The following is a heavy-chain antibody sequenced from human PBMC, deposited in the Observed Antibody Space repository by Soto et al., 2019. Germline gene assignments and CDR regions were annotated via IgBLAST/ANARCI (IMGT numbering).Heavy chain of an antibody. CDR3: ARDIYERPEGAGSRHWFDP. J-gene: IGHJ5*02. V-gene: IGHV1-18*04. D-gene: IGHD6-13*01. CDR2: IGPYNLNA. CDR1: GYSFNNYG. Sequence: VLLEQSGPEVKKPGASVNVSCKASGYSFNNYGLAWVRQAPGQGLEWLGWIGPYNLNANYAQKFQGRVTVTTDLSTRTAYMELRILRSDDTAVYWCARDIYERPEGAGSRHWFDPWGQGTLVTVSS.